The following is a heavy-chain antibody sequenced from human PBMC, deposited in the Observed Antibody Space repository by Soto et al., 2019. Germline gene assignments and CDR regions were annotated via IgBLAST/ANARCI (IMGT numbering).Heavy chain of an antibody. D-gene: IGHD6-25*01. CDR1: GFIFSSYA. CDR2: ISYDGRNK. V-gene: IGHV3-30-3*01. CDR3: AREGRLGSGFDY. J-gene: IGHJ4*02. Sequence: QVQLVESGGGVVQPGRSLRLSCAASGFIFSSYAMHWVRQAPGKGLEWVAVISYDGRNKYYADSVKDRFTISRDNSKNILYLQMNSLIAEDTAVYYCAREGRLGSGFDYWGQGTLVTVSS.